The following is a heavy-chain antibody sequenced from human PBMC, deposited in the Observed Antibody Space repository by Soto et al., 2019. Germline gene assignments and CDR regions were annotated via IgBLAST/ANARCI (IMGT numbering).Heavy chain of an antibody. Sequence: PGGSLRLSCAASGFTFSSYAMHWVRQAPGKGLEWVAVISYDGSNKYYADSVKGRFTISRDNSKNTLYLQMNSLRAEDTAVYYCARDLETKVNCSGGSCKWYYYYYGMDVWGQGTTVTVSS. CDR1: GFTFSSYA. V-gene: IGHV3-30-3*01. CDR2: ISYDGSNK. D-gene: IGHD2-15*01. CDR3: ARDLETKVNCSGGSCKWYYYYYGMDV. J-gene: IGHJ6*02.